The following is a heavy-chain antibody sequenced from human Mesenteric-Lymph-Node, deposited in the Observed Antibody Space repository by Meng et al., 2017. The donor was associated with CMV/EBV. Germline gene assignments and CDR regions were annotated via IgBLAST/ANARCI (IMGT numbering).Heavy chain of an antibody. CDR2: ISGNGGST. V-gene: IGHV3-23*01. J-gene: IGHJ6*02. D-gene: IGHD6-13*01. Sequence: GGSLRLSCAASGFTFSSYGMTWVRQAPGKGLEWVSVISGNGGSTYYADSVKGRFTISRDNSNNTLYLQMRSLRAEDTAVYYCARAAPQSSSWSPYYYYGMDVWGQGTTVTVSS. CDR1: GFTFSSYG. CDR3: ARAAPQSSSWSPYYYYGMDV.